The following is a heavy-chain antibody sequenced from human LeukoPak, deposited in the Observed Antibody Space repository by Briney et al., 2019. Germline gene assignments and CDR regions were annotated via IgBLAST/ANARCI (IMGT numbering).Heavy chain of an antibody. CDR3: ARDVAVAGLLY. J-gene: IGHJ4*02. CDR2: INPNSGGT. D-gene: IGHD6-19*01. Sequence: ASVKVSCKASGGTFSSYAISWVRQAPGQGLEWMGRINPNSGGTNYAQKFQGRVTMTRDTSISTAYMELSRLRSDDTAVYYCARDVAVAGLLYWGQGTLVTVSS. CDR1: GGTFSSYA. V-gene: IGHV1-2*06.